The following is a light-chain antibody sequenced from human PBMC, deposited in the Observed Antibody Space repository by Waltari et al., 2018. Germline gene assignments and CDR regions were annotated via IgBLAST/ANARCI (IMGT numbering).Light chain of an antibody. Sequence: DIQMTQSPSSLSASVGDRVTITCRASQTINKYLNWYQQRPGKAPKLLIYAASSLQSGVPSRFSGSESGTEFTLTISSLQPEDFATYYCQQTYSTPSTFGQGTKLEIK. CDR1: QTINKY. CDR3: QQTYSTPST. CDR2: AAS. V-gene: IGKV1-39*01. J-gene: IGKJ2*02.